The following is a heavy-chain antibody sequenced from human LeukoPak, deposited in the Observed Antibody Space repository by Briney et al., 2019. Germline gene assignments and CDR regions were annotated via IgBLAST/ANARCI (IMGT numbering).Heavy chain of an antibody. CDR3: AKSPIVSIYDILTGFRPNLFDY. J-gene: IGHJ4*02. Sequence: GGSLRLSCATSGFTFSSYGMHWVRQAPGKGLEWVALISYDGNNKYYADSVKGRFTISRDNSKNTLFLQMNSLRAEDTAVYYCAKSPIVSIYDILTGFRPNLFDYWGQGTLVTVSS. V-gene: IGHV3-30*18. CDR1: GFTFSSYG. D-gene: IGHD3-9*01. CDR2: ISYDGNNK.